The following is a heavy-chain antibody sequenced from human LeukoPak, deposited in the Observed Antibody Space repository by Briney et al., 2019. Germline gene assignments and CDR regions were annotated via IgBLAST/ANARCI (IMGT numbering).Heavy chain of an antibody. D-gene: IGHD6-19*01. Sequence: PSETLSLTCAVSGDSVSGSFWWSWVRQPPHKGLEWIGEIHHSGSSNYNPSLESRVIISLDGSKNLLSLELSSVTAADTAVYYCVRRSGWYFGYWGQGTLVTVSS. CDR1: GDSVSGSFW. CDR2: IHHSGSS. V-gene: IGHV4-4*02. J-gene: IGHJ4*02. CDR3: VRRSGWYFGY.